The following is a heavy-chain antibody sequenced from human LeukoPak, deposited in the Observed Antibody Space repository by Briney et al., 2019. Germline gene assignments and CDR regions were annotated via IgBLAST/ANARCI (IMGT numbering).Heavy chain of an antibody. CDR3: ARRSSSSSFDY. Sequence: GESLKISCKGSGYSFTSYWIGWVRQMPAKGLEWMGIIYPGDSDTRYSPSFQGQVTISADKSISTAYLQWSSLKASDTAIYYCARRSSSSSFDYWGQGTLVTVSS. V-gene: IGHV5-51*01. D-gene: IGHD6-6*01. CDR1: GYSFTSYW. CDR2: IYPGDSDT. J-gene: IGHJ4*02.